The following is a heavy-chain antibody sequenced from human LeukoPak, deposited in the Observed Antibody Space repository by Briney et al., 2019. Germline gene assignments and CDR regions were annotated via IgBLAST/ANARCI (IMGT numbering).Heavy chain of an antibody. CDR3: ARDGYSFGHDFDY. CDR2: ISSSSSYI. Sequence: PGGSLRLSCEASGFTFSSYAMSWVHQAPGKGLEWVSSISSSSSYIYYADSVKGRFTISRDNAKNSLYLQMNSLRAEDTAVYYCARDGYSFGHDFDYWGQGTLVTVSS. D-gene: IGHD5-18*01. CDR1: GFTFSSYA. J-gene: IGHJ4*02. V-gene: IGHV3-21*01.